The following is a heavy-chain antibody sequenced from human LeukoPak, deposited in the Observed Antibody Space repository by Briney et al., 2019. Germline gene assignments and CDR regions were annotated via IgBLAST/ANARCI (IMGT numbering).Heavy chain of an antibody. J-gene: IGHJ6*03. Sequence: GGSLRLSCAASGFTFSSYGMHWVRQAPGKGLEWVAVIWYDGSNKYYADSVKGRFTISRDNSKNTLYLQMNSLRAEDTAVYYCARGIAARPSNYYYMDVWGKGTTITVSS. CDR3: ARGIAARPSNYYYMDV. CDR2: IWYDGSNK. D-gene: IGHD6-6*01. V-gene: IGHV3-33*01. CDR1: GFTFSSYG.